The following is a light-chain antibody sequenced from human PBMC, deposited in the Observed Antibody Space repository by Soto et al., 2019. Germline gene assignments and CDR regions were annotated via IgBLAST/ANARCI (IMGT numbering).Light chain of an antibody. Sequence: LQMTQSPSTLSASVGDRVHIPCRASQTISSCLAWYQQKPGKAPKLLIYDASNLQSGIPSRFSGSGSGTEFTLTISSLQPDDFATYYCQQYNSYPRTFGRGTKVDIK. CDR3: QQYNSYPRT. CDR2: DAS. CDR1: QTISSC. J-gene: IGKJ1*01. V-gene: IGKV1-5*01.